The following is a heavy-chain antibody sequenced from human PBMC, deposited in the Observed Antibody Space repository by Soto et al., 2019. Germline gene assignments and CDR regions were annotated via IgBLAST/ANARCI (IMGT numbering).Heavy chain of an antibody. CDR3: AKDDVLRFLEWLSYYYYGMDV. J-gene: IGHJ6*02. V-gene: IGHV3-23*01. CDR2: ISGSGGST. Sequence: EVQLLESGGGLVQPGGSLRLSCAASGFTFSSYAMSWVRQAPGKGLEWVSAISGSGGSTYYADSVKGRFTISRDNSKNTLYLQMISLRAEDTAVYYCAKDDVLRFLEWLSYYYYGMDVWGQGTTVTVSS. D-gene: IGHD3-3*01. CDR1: GFTFSSYA.